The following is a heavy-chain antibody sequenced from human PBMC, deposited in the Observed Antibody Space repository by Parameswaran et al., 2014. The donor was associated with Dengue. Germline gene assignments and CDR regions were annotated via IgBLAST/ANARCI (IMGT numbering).Heavy chain of an antibody. CDR3: ARHSGYYDSSGYYYS. Sequence: VRQMPGKGLEWMGRIDPSDSYTNYSPSFQGHVTISADKSISTAYLQWSSLKASDTAMYYCARHSGYYDSSGYYYSWGQGTLVTVSS. J-gene: IGHJ4*02. D-gene: IGHD3-22*01. V-gene: IGHV5-10-1*01. CDR2: IDPSDSYT.